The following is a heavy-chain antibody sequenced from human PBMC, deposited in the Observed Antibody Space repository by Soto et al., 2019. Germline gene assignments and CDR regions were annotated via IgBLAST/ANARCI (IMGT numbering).Heavy chain of an antibody. D-gene: IGHD3-9*01. CDR2: INQDGSEK. V-gene: IGHV3-7*03. CDR1: GFTFNSHW. J-gene: IGHJ5*02. CDR3: AKDHPDSYYDILTGYYDHNWFDP. Sequence: GGSLRLSCAASGFTFNSHWMSWVRQVPGKGLEWVANINQDGSEKYYVDSVKGRFTISRDNAKNSLYLQMNSLRAEDTAVYYCAKDHPDSYYDILTGYYDHNWFDPWGQGTLVTVSS.